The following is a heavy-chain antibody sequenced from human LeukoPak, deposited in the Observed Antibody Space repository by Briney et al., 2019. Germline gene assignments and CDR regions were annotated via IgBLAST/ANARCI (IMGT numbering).Heavy chain of an antibody. D-gene: IGHD2-2*01. J-gene: IGHJ5*02. V-gene: IGHV4-38-2*02. Sequence: SETLSLTCAVSGYSVSSGYQWAWIRPSPGKGLEWIGIIYHSGSAHYNPSLKSRVTISVETSKNQFSLKMYSVTAADTAVYYCARDPRWLTPDCTSTSCYENYFDPWGQGTLVTVSS. CDR1: GYSVSSGYQ. CDR3: ARDPRWLTPDCTSTSCYENYFDP. CDR2: IYHSGSA.